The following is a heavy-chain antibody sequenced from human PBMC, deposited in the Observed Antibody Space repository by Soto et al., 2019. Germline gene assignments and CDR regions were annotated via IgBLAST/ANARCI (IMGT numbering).Heavy chain of an antibody. D-gene: IGHD1-1*01. CDR3: EMTTGF. Sequence: ASVKVSCKTSGYTFTDYDLNWVRQAPGQGLEYMGWVSPENRNAGYAPQFRGRVSMTTDTSISTAYLELTNLTYEDTAVYYCEMTTGFWGQGTMVTAPQ. V-gene: IGHV1-8*01. CDR1: GYTFTDYD. CDR2: VSPENRNA. J-gene: IGHJ4*02.